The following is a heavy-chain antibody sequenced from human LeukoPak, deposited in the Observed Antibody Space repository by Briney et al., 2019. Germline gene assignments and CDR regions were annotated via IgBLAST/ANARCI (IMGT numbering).Heavy chain of an antibody. V-gene: IGHV3-21*01. CDR2: ISGSSSYI. CDR3: ARKVMVASDAFDI. Sequence: GGSLRLSCAASGFTFRSYSINWVRKAPGKGLEWVSSISGSSSYIYYADSVKGRFTISRDNAKSSLYLQMNSLRAEDTAVYYCARKVMVASDAFDIWGQGTMVTVSS. CDR1: GFTFRSYS. J-gene: IGHJ3*02. D-gene: IGHD3-22*01.